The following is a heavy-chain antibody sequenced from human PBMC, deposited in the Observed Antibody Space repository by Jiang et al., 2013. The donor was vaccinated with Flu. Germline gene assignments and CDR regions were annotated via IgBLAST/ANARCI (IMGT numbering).Heavy chain of an antibody. CDR1: GGSFSGYY. Sequence: LKPSETLSLTCAVYGGSFSGYYWSWIRQPPGKGLEWIGEINHSGSTNYNPSLKSRVTISVDTSKNQFSLKLSSVTAADTAVYYCASGQYQTYDYWGQGTLVTVSS. CDR3: ASGQYQTYDY. V-gene: IGHV4-34*01. D-gene: IGHD2-2*01. J-gene: IGHJ4*02. CDR2: INHSGST.